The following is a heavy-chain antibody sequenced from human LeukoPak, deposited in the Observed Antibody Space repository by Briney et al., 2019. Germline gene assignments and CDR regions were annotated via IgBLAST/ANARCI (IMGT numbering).Heavy chain of an antibody. J-gene: IGHJ3*02. D-gene: IGHD4-17*01. Sequence: GGSLRLSCAASGITFSKYAMIWLRQAPGKGLEWVSAITGGGTSSYYADSVKGRFTVSRDNSKNTLYLEMRSLRAEDTAVYYCAKDPNGDYIGAFDIWGQGTMVTVSS. CDR3: AKDPNGDYIGAFDI. V-gene: IGHV3-23*01. CDR2: ITGGGTSS. CDR1: GITFSKYA.